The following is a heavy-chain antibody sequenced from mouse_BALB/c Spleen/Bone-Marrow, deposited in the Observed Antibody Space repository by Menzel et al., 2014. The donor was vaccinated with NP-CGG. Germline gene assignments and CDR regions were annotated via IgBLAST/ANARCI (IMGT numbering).Heavy chain of an antibody. J-gene: IGHJ4*01. CDR1: GFSLTSYG. Sequence: VKVEESGPGLVAPSQSLSITCTVSGFSLTSYGVHWVRQPPGKGLEWLGVIWAGGSTNYNSALTSRLSISKDNSKSQVFLKMNSLQTDDTAMYYCARDRGFGYDRTMDSWGQGTSVTVSS. CDR2: IWAGGST. CDR3: ARDRGFGYDRTMDS. V-gene: IGHV2-9*02. D-gene: IGHD2-2*01.